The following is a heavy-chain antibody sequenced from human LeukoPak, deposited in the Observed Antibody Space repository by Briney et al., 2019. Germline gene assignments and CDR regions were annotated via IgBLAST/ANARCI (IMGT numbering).Heavy chain of an antibody. Sequence: GGSLRLSCAASGFTFSSYSMNWVRQAPGKGLEWVSYISSSSSTIYYADSVKGRFTISRDNAKNSLYLQMNSLRAEDTAVYYCARDQGRDYYGSGSYYGRLSEGYYYYGMDVWGQGTTVTVSS. CDR1: GFTFSSYS. D-gene: IGHD3-10*01. V-gene: IGHV3-48*04. J-gene: IGHJ6*02. CDR3: ARDQGRDYYGSGSYYGRLSEGYYYYGMDV. CDR2: ISSSSSTI.